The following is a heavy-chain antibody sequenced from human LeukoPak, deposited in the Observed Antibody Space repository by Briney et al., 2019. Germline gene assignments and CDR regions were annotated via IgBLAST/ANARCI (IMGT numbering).Heavy chain of an antibody. J-gene: IGHJ4*02. CDR2: ISYDGSNK. D-gene: IGHD2-21*02. Sequence: GGSLRLSCAASGFTFSSYAMHWVRQAPGKGLEWVAVISYDGSNKYYADSVKGRFTISRDNSKNTLYLQMNSLRAEDTAVYYCARGDLEDYWGQGTLVTVSS. V-gene: IGHV3-30-3*01. CDR3: ARGDLEDY. CDR1: GFTFSSYA.